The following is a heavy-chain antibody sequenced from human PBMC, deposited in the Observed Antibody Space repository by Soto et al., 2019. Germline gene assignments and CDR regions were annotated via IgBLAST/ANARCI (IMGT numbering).Heavy chain of an antibody. D-gene: IGHD2-8*02. CDR3: AKSTGGTANGMGV. J-gene: IGHJ6*02. CDR1: GFSFDDYA. V-gene: IGHV3-9*01. CDR2: ISWNSGTI. Sequence: PGGSLRLSCAASGFSFDDYAMHWVRQAPGKGLEWVSGISWNSGTIGYADSVKGRFTISRDNAKNSLYLQMNSLRAEDTALYYCAKSTGGTANGMGVWGQGNTVTVXS.